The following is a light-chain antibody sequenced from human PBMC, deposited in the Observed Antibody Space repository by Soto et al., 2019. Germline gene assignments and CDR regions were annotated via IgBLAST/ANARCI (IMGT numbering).Light chain of an antibody. CDR3: HQYGGSPQT. Sequence: NLFSRSPGTLSLSPGERDTPSFRASQSVSNYLAWYQRKPGQAPRLLIYGASSRATGIPDRFSGSGSGTDFTLTISRLEPEDFAVYYCHQYGGSPQTFGQGTKVDI. V-gene: IGKV3-20*01. CDR1: QSVSNY. J-gene: IGKJ1*01. CDR2: GAS.